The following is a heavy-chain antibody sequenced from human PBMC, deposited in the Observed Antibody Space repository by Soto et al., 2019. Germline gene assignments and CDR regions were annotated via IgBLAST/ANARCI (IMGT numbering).Heavy chain of an antibody. Sequence: LRLSCAASGFTFSSYGMHWVRQAPGKGLEWVAVISYDGSNKYYADSVKGRFTISRDNSKNTLYLQMNSLRAEDTAVYYCAKDLSRDGYNFYYYYGMDVWGQGTTVTVSS. D-gene: IGHD5-12*01. CDR2: ISYDGSNK. CDR1: GFTFSSYG. V-gene: IGHV3-30*18. J-gene: IGHJ6*02. CDR3: AKDLSRDGYNFYYYYGMDV.